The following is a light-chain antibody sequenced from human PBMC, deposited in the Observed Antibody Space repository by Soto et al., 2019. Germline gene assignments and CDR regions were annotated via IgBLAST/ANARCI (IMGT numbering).Light chain of an antibody. Sequence: QSALTQPASVSGSPGQSITISCTGVSSDVGGYNYVSWYQQHPGKVPKLMIYEVSNRPSGVSDRFSGSKSGNTASLTISGLQAEDEADYYCASYTFSDTWVFGGGTKLTVL. CDR3: ASYTFSDTWV. CDR2: EVS. J-gene: IGLJ3*02. CDR1: SSDVGGYNY. V-gene: IGLV2-14*01.